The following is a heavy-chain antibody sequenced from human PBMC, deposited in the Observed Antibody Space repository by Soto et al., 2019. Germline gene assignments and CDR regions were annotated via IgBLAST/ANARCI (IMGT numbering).Heavy chain of an antibody. J-gene: IGHJ4*02. CDR1: GFTFSHAW. CDR3: TTFRYYYDSSGYYLWDF. Sequence: EVQLVESGGGLVKPGGSLRLSCAASGFTFSHAWMNWVRQAPGKGLEWVGRIKSKTDGGATDYAAPVKGRFTISRDDSKNTLYLQMNSLKTEDTAMYFCTTFRYYYDSSGYYLWDFWGQGTLVTVCS. CDR2: IKSKTDGGAT. D-gene: IGHD3-22*01. V-gene: IGHV3-15*07.